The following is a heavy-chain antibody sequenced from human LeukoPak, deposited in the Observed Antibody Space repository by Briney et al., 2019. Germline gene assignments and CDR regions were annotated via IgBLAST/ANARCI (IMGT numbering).Heavy chain of an antibody. V-gene: IGHV3-23*01. Sequence: GGSLRLSCAASGFMFSSYAMNWVRQAPGKGLEWVSLISGSGVRTYYADSVKGRFTISRDNSKNTLYLQMNSLRAEDTAVYYCARAVSSGYDPFDYWGQGTLVTVSS. CDR2: ISGSGVRT. D-gene: IGHD3-22*01. CDR3: ARAVSSGYDPFDY. J-gene: IGHJ4*02. CDR1: GFMFSSYA.